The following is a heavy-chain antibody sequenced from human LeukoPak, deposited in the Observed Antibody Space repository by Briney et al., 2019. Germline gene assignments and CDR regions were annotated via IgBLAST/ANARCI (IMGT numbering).Heavy chain of an antibody. CDR2: IYYSGST. D-gene: IGHD3-22*01. Sequence: SETLSLTCTVSGCSISSSSYYWGWIPQPPGNGLEGFGSIYYSGSTYYHPFLKSRITISVDPSKNRFSLNLSSVTAADTAVYYCARLYYDSSGYYQICYFDYWGQGTLVTVSS. V-gene: IGHV4-39*01. J-gene: IGHJ4*02. CDR3: ARLYYDSSGYYQICYFDY. CDR1: GCSISSSSYY.